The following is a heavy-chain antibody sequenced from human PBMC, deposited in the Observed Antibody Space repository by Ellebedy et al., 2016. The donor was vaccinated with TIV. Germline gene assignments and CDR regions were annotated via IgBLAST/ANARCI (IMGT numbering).Heavy chain of an antibody. CDR2: SDYRGRA. CDR3: AKQHYSKVHTYSVS. J-gene: IGHJ5*02. Sequence: MPSETLSLTCTVSGGSIRSDGFFWSWIRQHPGKGLEWIGFSDYRGRAHYNPSLKSRLTISVDTSNNQFSLKLTSVTAADTAVYYCAKQHYSKVHTYSVSWGQGTLVTVSS. D-gene: IGHD4-11*01. CDR1: GGSIRSDGFF. V-gene: IGHV4-31*03.